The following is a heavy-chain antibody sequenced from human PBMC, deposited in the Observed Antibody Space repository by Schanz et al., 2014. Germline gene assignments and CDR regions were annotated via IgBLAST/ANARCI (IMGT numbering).Heavy chain of an antibody. D-gene: IGHD6-19*01. CDR2: IYSGGST. CDR1: GFTVSSHY. Sequence: EVQLVESGGGLIQPGGSLRLSCAASGFTVSSHYMSWVRQAPGKGLEWVAVIYSGGSTFYTDSVKGRFTISRDNSKNTLYLQMNSLIAEDTAVYYCAKCIGWYGRCAFDIGGQGTMVTVSS. V-gene: IGHV3-53*01. CDR3: AKCIGWYGRCAFDI. J-gene: IGHJ3*02.